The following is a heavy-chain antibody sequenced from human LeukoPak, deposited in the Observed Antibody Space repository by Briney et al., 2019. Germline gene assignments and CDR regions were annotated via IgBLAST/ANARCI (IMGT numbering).Heavy chain of an antibody. CDR1: GFTFSSYS. CDR3: ARRRVVGKGYDY. V-gene: IGHV3-21*01. CDR2: ISSGSSYI. Sequence: GGSLRLSCAASGFTFSSYSMNWVRQAPGKGLEWVSSISSGSSYIYYADSVKGRFTISRDNAKNSLYLQMNSLRAEDTAVYYCARRRVVGKGYDYWGQGTLVTVSS. J-gene: IGHJ4*02. D-gene: IGHD4-23*01.